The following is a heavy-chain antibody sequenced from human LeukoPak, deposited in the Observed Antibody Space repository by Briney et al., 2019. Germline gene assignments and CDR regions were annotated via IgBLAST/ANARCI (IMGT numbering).Heavy chain of an antibody. CDR3: ARVGLGYCSSTSCFDAFDI. CDR2: IYTSGST. CDR1: GGSISSGSYY. V-gene: IGHV4-61*02. Sequence: SETLSLTCTVSGGSISSGSYYWSWIRQPAGKGLEWIGRIYTSGSTNYNPSLKSRVIISVDTSKNQFSLKLSSVTAADTAVYYCARVGLGYCSSTSCFDAFDIWGQGTMVTVSS. J-gene: IGHJ3*02. D-gene: IGHD2-2*01.